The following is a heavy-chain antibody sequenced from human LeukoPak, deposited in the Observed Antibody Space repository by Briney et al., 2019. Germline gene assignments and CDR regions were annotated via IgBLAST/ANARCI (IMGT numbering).Heavy chain of an antibody. CDR2: IYHSGSN. D-gene: IGHD2-15*01. V-gene: IGHV4-4*02. CDR3: ARVRCSGGSCYHGFDP. CDR1: GGSISSSNW. J-gene: IGHJ5*02. Sequence: TSETLSLTCAVSGGSISSSNWWSWVRQPPGKGLEWIGEIYHSGSNNYNPSLKSRVTISVDKSKDQFSLKLSSVTAADTAVYYCARVRCSGGSCYHGFDPWGQGTLVTVSS.